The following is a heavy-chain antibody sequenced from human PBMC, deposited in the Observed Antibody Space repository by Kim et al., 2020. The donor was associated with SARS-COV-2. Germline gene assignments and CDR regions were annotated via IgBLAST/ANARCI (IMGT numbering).Heavy chain of an antibody. CDR3: ARDATTGDGY. CDR1: GFTFSDYY. J-gene: IGHJ1*01. CDR2: ISSSSSYT. Sequence: GGSLRLSCAASGFTFSDYYMSWIRQAPGKGLEWVSYISSSSSYTNYAESVKGRFTISRDNAKNSLYLQMNSLRADVTAVYYCARDATTGDGYWGQGTRVT. V-gene: IGHV3-11*06. D-gene: IGHD7-27*01.